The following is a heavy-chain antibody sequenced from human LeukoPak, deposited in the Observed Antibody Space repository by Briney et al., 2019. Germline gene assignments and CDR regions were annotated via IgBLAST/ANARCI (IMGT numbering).Heavy chain of an antibody. CDR2: ISSSSSTI. V-gene: IGHV3-48*02. CDR3: ARGRTGYYNALDY. J-gene: IGHJ4*02. D-gene: IGHD3-9*01. CDR1: GFTFSSYS. Sequence: GGSLRLSCAASGFTFSSYSMNWVRQAPAQGLESVSYISSSSSTIYYADSVKGRFTISRDNAKNSLYLQMNSLRDEDTAVYYCARGRTGYYNALDYWGQGTLVTVSS.